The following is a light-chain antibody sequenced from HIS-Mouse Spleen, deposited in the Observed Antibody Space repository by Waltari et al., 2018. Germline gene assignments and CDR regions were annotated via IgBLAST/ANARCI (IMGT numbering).Light chain of an antibody. Sequence: QSALTQPASVSGSPGQSITISCTGTSSDVGSYNLVSWYQPHPGKAPKLMINEGSKRPSGVSNRFSGSKSGNTASLTSSGLQAEDEADYYCCSYAGSVVFGGGTKLTVL. J-gene: IGLJ2*01. V-gene: IGLV2-23*01. CDR3: CSYAGSVV. CDR1: SSDVGSYNL. CDR2: EGS.